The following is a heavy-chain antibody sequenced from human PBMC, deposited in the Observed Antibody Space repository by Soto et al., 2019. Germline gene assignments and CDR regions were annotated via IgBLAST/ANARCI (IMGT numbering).Heavy chain of an antibody. CDR1: AGSISSGGYY. CDR2: MYYSGST. V-gene: IGHV4-31*03. J-gene: IGHJ6*02. Sequence: SETLSLTCTVSAGSISSGGYYWSWIRQHPGKGLEWIGYMYYSGSTYYNPSLKSRVTISVDTSKNQFSLKLSSATAADTAVYYCARVFTGSGGPTHGMDFWGQGTTVTVSS. CDR3: ARVFTGSGGPTHGMDF. D-gene: IGHD2-15*01.